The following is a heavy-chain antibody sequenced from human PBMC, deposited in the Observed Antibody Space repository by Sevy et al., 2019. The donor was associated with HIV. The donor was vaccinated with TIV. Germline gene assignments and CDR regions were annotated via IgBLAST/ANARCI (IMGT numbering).Heavy chain of an antibody. CDR3: AKGGPNSGYDYYFDY. V-gene: IGHV3-33*06. Sequence: GSLRLSCAASGFTFSNNAMHWVRQAPGKGLAWVALIWYDGSKIFYADSVKGRFTISRDNSESTLYLQMNSLRAEDTALYHCAKGGPNSGYDYYFDYWGQGTLVTVSS. CDR2: IWYDGSKI. CDR1: GFTFSNNA. D-gene: IGHD5-12*01. J-gene: IGHJ4*02.